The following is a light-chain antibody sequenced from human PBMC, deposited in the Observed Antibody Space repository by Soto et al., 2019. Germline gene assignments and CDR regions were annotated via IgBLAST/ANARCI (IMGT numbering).Light chain of an antibody. V-gene: IGKV1-6*01. CDR2: AAS. CDR3: LQNNNYPLT. CDR1: QDIRSD. Sequence: AIQMTQSHSSLSASVGDRVTVTCRASQDIRSDVGWYQQKPGQAPKVLMYAASRLHSGVPSRFSGSGSGTNFVLTISSLQPEDVATYYCLQNNNYPLTFGGGTKVDIK. J-gene: IGKJ4*01.